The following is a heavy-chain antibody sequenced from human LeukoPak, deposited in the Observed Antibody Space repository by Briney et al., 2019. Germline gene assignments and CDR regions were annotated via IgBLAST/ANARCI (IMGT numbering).Heavy chain of an antibody. J-gene: IGHJ3*02. CDR3: ARDRCNSTTCASRGAFDI. Sequence: SQTLSLTCTVSGGSISSYYWSWTRQPAGKGLEWIGRIYTSGSTNYNPSLTSRVTMSVDTSKNQSSLKLTSVTAADTAVYYCARDRCNSTTCASRGAFDIWGQGTMVTVS. CDR1: GGSISSYY. V-gene: IGHV4-4*07. CDR2: IYTSGST. D-gene: IGHD2-2*01.